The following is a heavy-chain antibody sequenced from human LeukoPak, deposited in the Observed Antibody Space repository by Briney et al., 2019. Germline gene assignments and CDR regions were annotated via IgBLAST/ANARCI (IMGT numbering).Heavy chain of an antibody. CDR2: IRYDGSNK. D-gene: IGHD1-26*01. CDR3: ARDHKEGATLRSPWFDP. CDR1: GFTFSNYG. Sequence: GGSLRLSCAASGFTFSNYGMHWVRQAPGKGLEWVAFIRYDGSNKSYADSVKGRFTISRDNSKNTLYLQMNSLRAEDTAVYYCARDHKEGATLRSPWFDPWGQGTLVTVSS. V-gene: IGHV3-30*02. J-gene: IGHJ5*02.